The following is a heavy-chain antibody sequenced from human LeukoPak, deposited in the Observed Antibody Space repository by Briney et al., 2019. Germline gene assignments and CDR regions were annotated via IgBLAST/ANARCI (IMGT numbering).Heavy chain of an antibody. V-gene: IGHV3-64*01. CDR1: GFTFSRYS. CDR2: ISNNGGST. Sequence: TGGSLRLSCAASGFTFSRYSMHCVRQAPGKGLEYVSAISNNGGSTYYAKSVKGRFTISRDNSKNTLYLQMGSLRAEDMAVYYCARTSIAAREADYWGQGTLVTVSS. J-gene: IGHJ4*02. D-gene: IGHD6-6*01. CDR3: ARTSIAAREADY.